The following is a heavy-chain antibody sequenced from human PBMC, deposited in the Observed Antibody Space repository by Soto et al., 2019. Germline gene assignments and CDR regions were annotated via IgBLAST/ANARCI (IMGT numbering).Heavy chain of an antibody. V-gene: IGHV3-21*01. Sequence: GGSLRLSCAASGFTFSSYSMNWVRQAQGKGLEWVSSISSSSSYIYYADSVKGRFTISRDNAKNSLYLQMNSLRAEDTAVYYCARPATGGSNYYFDYWGQGTLVTVSS. CDR3: ARPATGGSNYYFDY. CDR1: GFTFSSYS. CDR2: ISSSSSYI. D-gene: IGHD4-4*01. J-gene: IGHJ4*02.